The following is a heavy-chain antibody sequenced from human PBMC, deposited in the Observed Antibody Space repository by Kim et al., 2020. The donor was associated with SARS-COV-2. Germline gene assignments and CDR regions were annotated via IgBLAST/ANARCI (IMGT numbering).Heavy chain of an antibody. D-gene: IGHD2-15*01. V-gene: IGHV1-69*01. CDR3: ARVACSGGSCYQQADY. J-gene: IGHJ4*02. Sequence: KFQGRVTITADESTSTAYMELSSLRSEDTAVYYCARVACSGGSCYQQADYWGQGTLVTVSS.